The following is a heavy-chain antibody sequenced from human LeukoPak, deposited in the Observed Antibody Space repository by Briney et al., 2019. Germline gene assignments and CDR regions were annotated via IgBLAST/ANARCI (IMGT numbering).Heavy chain of an antibody. CDR2: IYWDDDK. CDR3: AHSEAAAGTRWFDP. J-gene: IGHJ5*02. CDR1: GFSFNTTGVG. Sequence: SGPTLVKPTQTLTLTCTFSGFSFNTTGVGVGWIRQPPGKALEWLALIYWDDDKRYSPSLKSRLTITKDTSKNQVVLTMTNMDPVDTATYYCAHSEAAAGTRWFDPWGQGTLVTVSS. D-gene: IGHD6-13*01. V-gene: IGHV2-5*02.